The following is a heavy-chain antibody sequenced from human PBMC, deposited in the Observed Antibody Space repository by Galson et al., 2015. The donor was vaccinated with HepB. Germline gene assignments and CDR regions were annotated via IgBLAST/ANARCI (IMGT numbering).Heavy chain of an antibody. J-gene: IGHJ4*02. CDR2: IIPLLGTT. CDR3: ARVGGRGHTFDY. CDR1: GGTFSSYP. V-gene: IGHV1-69*08. Sequence: SVKVSCKASGGTFSSYPITWVRQAPGQGLEWLGRIIPLLGTTKYSQKSQDRVTITADKSTGTAYMELTDLTSEDPAIYYCARVGGRGHTFDYWGQGTQVTVSS. D-gene: IGHD2-15*01.